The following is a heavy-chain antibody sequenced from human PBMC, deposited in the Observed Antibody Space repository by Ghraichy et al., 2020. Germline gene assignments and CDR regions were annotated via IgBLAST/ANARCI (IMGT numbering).Heavy chain of an antibody. D-gene: IGHD3-9*01. V-gene: IGHV4-34*01. CDR3: ARRDILTGYFNY. Sequence: SQTLSLTCAVYGGSFSGYYWSWIRQPPGKGLEWIGEINHSGSTNYNPSLKSRVTISVDTSKNQFSLKLSSVTAADTAVYYCARRDILTGYFNYWGQGTLVTVSS. CDR1: GGSFSGYY. CDR2: INHSGST. J-gene: IGHJ4*02.